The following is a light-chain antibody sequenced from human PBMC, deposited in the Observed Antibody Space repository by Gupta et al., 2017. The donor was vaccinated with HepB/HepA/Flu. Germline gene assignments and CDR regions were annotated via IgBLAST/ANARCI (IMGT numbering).Light chain of an antibody. CDR2: ATS. J-gene: IGKJ2*01. V-gene: IGKV1-39*01. CDR1: QSIVSY. CDR3: QQSDTTPYT. Sequence: DIQMTQSPSSLSASVGDRVTITCRASQSIVSYLNWYQQKPGKAPKVLIYATSNLQSGVSSRFSGSGSGTDFTLTISSLQPEDFATYYCQQSDTTPYTFGQGTKLRIK.